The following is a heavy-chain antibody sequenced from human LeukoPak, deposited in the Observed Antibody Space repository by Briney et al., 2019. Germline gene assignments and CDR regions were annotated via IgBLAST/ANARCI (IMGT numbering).Heavy chain of an antibody. CDR2: IIPIFGTA. Sequence: SVKVSCKASGGTFSSYAISWVRQAPRQGLEWMGGIIPIFGTANYAQKFQGRVTITADESTSTAHMELSSLRSEDTAVYYCARVRLRIQHAPYYFDYWGQGTLVTVSS. V-gene: IGHV1-69*13. CDR1: GGTFSSYA. CDR3: ARVRLRIQHAPYYFDY. D-gene: IGHD5-18*01. J-gene: IGHJ4*02.